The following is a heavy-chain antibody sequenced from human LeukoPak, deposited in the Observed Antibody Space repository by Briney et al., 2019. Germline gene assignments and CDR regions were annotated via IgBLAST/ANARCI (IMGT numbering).Heavy chain of an antibody. V-gene: IGHV4-31*03. Sequence: SQTLSLTCTVSGGSISSGGYWWSWIRQHPGKGPEWIGYISYGGNTYYNPSLKSRVAISADTPKNQFSLKLSSTTAADTAVYYCARAPVATPSEFDYWGQGTLVTVSS. CDR3: ARAPVATPSEFDY. CDR2: ISYGGNT. D-gene: IGHD5-12*01. CDR1: GGSISSGGYW. J-gene: IGHJ4*02.